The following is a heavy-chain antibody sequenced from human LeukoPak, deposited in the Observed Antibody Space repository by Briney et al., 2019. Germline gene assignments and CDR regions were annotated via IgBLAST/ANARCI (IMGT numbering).Heavy chain of an antibody. CDR1: GITFSSYW. D-gene: IGHD1-26*01. CDR2: IKQDGSDK. CDR3: ARLLGGNYFDN. V-gene: IGHV3-7*04. Sequence: GGSLRLSCAASGITFSSYWMSWVRQAPGKGLEWVANIKQDGSDKYYVDSVKGRFTISRDNAKNSLYLRLNSLTAEDTAVYYCARLLGGNYFDNWGQGTLVTVSS. J-gene: IGHJ4*02.